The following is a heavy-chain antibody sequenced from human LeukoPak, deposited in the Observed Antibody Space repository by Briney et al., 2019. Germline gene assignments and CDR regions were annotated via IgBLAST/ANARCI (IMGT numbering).Heavy chain of an antibody. CDR1: GFTFSSYA. CDR2: ISGSGGST. CDR3: TRELSGSSSRHFDY. Sequence: GSLRLSCAASGFTFSSYAMSWVRQAPGKGLEWVSAISGSGGSTYYADSVKGRFTISRDNSKNTLYLQMNSLRAEDTAVYYCTRELSGSSSRHFDYWGQGTLVTVSS. J-gene: IGHJ4*02. D-gene: IGHD2-15*01. V-gene: IGHV3-23*01.